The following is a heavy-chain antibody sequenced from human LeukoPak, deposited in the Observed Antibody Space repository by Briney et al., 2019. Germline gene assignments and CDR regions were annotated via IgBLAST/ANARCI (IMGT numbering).Heavy chain of an antibody. CDR2: ISSSGGST. CDR1: GFTFSSYA. J-gene: IGHJ3*02. D-gene: IGHD1-26*01. CDR3: AKDRFYSGSPRAFDI. Sequence: GGSLRLSCAASGFTFSSYAISWVRQAPGKGLEWVSAISSSGGSTYYADSVKGRFTISRDNSKNTLFVQMNSLRAEDTAVYYCAKDRFYSGSPRAFDIWGPGTMVTVSS. V-gene: IGHV3-23*01.